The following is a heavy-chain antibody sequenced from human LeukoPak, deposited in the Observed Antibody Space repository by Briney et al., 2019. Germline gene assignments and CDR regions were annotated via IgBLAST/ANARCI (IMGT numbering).Heavy chain of an antibody. CDR1: GFTFGSYS. Sequence: GGSLRLSCAASGFTFGSYSMNWVRQAPGKGLEWVSYISSSSSTIYYADSVKGRFTISRDNAKNSLYLQMNSLRAEDTAVYYCARGDYDYVWGSYRYYYFDYWGQGTLVTVSS. V-gene: IGHV3-48*01. J-gene: IGHJ4*02. D-gene: IGHD3-16*02. CDR2: ISSSSSTI. CDR3: ARGDYDYVWGSYRYYYFDY.